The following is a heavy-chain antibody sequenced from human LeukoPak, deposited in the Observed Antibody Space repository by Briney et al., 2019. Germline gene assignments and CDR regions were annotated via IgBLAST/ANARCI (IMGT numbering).Heavy chain of an antibody. V-gene: IGHV3-23*01. Sequence: GGSLRLSCAASGCTFSSYAMSWVRQAPGKGLEWVSAISGSGGSTYYADSVKGRFTISRDNSKNTLYLQMNSLRAEDTAVYYCAKDRRITMVRGVSGDYWGQGTLVTVSS. CDR2: ISGSGGST. CDR1: GCTFSSYA. J-gene: IGHJ4*02. CDR3: AKDRRITMVRGVSGDY. D-gene: IGHD3-10*01.